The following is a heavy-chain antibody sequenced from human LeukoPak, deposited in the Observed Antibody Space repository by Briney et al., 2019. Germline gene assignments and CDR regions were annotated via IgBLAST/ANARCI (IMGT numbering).Heavy chain of an antibody. V-gene: IGHV3-53*01. CDR1: GFTFSRYG. CDR3: ARVGEGDY. Sequence: PGGSLRLSCAASGFTFSRYGMTWVRQAPGKGLEWVSVIYSGGSTFYAASVKGRFTISRDNSKNTLYLQMNSVTAEDTAVYYCARVGEGDYWGQGTLVTVSS. CDR2: IYSGGST. D-gene: IGHD3-10*01. J-gene: IGHJ4*02.